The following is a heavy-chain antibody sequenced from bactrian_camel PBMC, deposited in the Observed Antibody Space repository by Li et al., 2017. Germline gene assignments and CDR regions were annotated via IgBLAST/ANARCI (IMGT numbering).Heavy chain of an antibody. CDR3: AGDVCVGGNH. J-gene: IGHJ4*01. D-gene: IGHD3*01. CDR1: GYTFYRSC. V-gene: IGHV3S60*01. Sequence: HVQLVESGGGSVQAGGSLRLSCEASGYTFYRSCMSWFRQAPGKEREFVSSITSDGTTRYADSVKGRFTISQDNAKNTVYPQMNSLKTNDTAVYYCAGDVCVGGNHWGQGTQVTVS. CDR2: ITSDGTT.